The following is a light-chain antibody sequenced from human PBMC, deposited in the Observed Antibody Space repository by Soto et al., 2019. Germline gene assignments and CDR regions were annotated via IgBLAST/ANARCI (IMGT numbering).Light chain of an antibody. Sequence: DIRMPQSPSSLSASVGNRVTITCRASQSISTYLNWYQKKPGKAPNLLIYDASRLQSGVPSRFSGSGGGTDFTLSISSVQPEDFATYFCQQSYMDPITFGQGTRLENK. V-gene: IGKV1-39*01. CDR2: DAS. CDR3: QQSYMDPIT. J-gene: IGKJ5*01. CDR1: QSISTY.